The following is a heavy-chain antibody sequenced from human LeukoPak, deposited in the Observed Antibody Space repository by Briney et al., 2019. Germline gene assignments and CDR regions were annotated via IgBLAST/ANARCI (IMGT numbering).Heavy chain of an antibody. D-gene: IGHD3-9*01. V-gene: IGHV3-30*02. CDR2: IRYDGSNK. CDR3: AKDLYSDILTGYGSDYYGMDV. CDR1: GFTFSSYG. Sequence: GGSLRLSCAASGFTFSSYGMHWVRQAPGKGLEWVAFIRYDGSNKYYADSVKGRFTISRDNSKNTLYLQMNSLRAEDTAAYYCAKDLYSDILTGYGSDYYGMDVWGQGTTVTVSS. J-gene: IGHJ6*02.